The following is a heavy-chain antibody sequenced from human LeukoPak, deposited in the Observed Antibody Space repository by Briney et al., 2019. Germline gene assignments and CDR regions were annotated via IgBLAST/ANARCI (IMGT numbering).Heavy chain of an antibody. J-gene: IGHJ3*02. CDR1: GFILSHYW. CDR2: IKPDGSEK. CDR3: AREDMWAFDI. V-gene: IGHV3-7*01. Sequence: PGGSLRLSCAASGFILSHYWMSLVRQAPGRGLEWVANIKPDGSEKDYVDFVKGRFTISRDNAKNSLYLQMDSLRAEDTAVYFCAREDMWAFDIWGQGTMVTVSS. D-gene: IGHD2-15*01.